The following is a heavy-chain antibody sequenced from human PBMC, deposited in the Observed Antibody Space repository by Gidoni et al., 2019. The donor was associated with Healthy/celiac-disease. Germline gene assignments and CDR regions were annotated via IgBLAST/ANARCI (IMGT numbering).Heavy chain of an antibody. Sequence: EVQLVESGGGLVKPGGSLKLSCAAPGFPFSGSAMPWVRQASGKGLEWVGRIRSKANSYATAYAASVKGRFTISRDDSKNTAYLQMNSLKTEDTAVYYCTRFGRLGGKMIVRVFDIWGQGTMVTVSS. V-gene: IGHV3-73*02. CDR1: GFPFSGSA. J-gene: IGHJ3*02. CDR2: IRSKANSYAT. D-gene: IGHD3-16*01. CDR3: TRFGRLGGKMIVRVFDI.